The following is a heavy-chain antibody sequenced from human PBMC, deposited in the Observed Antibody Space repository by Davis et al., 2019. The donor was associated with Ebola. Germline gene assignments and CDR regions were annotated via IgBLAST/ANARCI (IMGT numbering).Heavy chain of an antibody. CDR1: GGSISSGGYS. CDR2: IYYSGST. J-gene: IGHJ6*04. D-gene: IGHD2-2*01. Sequence: SETLSLTCTVSGGSISSGGYSWSWIRQPPGKGLEWIGYIYYSGSTNYNPSLKSRVTISVDTSKNQFSLKLSSVTAADTAVYYCARDSSSASGMDVWGKGTTVTVSS. CDR3: ARDSSSASGMDV. V-gene: IGHV4-61*08.